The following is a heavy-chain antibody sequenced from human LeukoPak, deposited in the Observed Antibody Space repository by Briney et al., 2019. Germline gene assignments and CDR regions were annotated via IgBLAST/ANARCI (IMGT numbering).Heavy chain of an antibody. CDR2: IHYSEST. CDR3: AGFGYGDYPRLLDGIDY. D-gene: IGHD4-17*01. CDR1: GGSIRSYY. J-gene: IGHJ4*02. Sequence: SETLSLTCTVSGGSIRSYYWGWIRQPPGKGLEWIGYIHYSESTKYNPSLKGRVTISVDTSKNQFSLKLSSVTAADTAVYYCAGFGYGDYPRLLDGIDYWGQGTLVTVSS. V-gene: IGHV4-59*12.